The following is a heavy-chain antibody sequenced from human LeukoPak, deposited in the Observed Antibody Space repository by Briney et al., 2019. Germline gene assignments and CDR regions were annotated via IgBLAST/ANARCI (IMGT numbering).Heavy chain of an antibody. V-gene: IGHV4-31*03. D-gene: IGHD3-10*01. CDR1: GGSISSGGYY. CDR3: ARENSYGSGSYDY. Sequence: SETLSLTCTVSGGSISSGGYYWSWIRQHPGKGLEWIGYIYYSGSTYYNPSLKSRATISVDTSKNQFSLKLSSVTAADTAVYYCARENSYGSGSYDYWGQGTLVTVSS. CDR2: IYYSGST. J-gene: IGHJ4*02.